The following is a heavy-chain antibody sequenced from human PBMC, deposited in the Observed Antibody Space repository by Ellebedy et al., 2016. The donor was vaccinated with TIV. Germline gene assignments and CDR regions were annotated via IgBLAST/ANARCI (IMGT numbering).Heavy chain of an antibody. V-gene: IGHV4-38-2*02. J-gene: IGHJ4*02. CDR3: ARVIGLYSSSWKLDY. CDR2: IYHSGST. CDR1: GYSISSGYY. Sequence: SETLSLTXTVSGYSISSGYYWGWIRQPPGKGLEWIGSIYHSGSTYYNPSLKSRVTISVDTSKNQFSLKLSSVTAADTAVYYCARVIGLYSSSWKLDYWGQGTLVTVSS. D-gene: IGHD6-13*01.